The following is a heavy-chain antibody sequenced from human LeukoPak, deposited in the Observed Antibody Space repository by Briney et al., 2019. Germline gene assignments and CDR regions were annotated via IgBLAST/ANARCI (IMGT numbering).Heavy chain of an antibody. V-gene: IGHV3-30*02. Sequence: GGSLRLSCAASGFTFSNYGMHWVRQTPGKGLEWVAFIRYDGSNKYYADSVKGRFTISRDNAKNSLYLQMNSLRAEDTALYYCARDEEGGSYPLDYWGQGTLVTVSS. CDR2: IRYDGSNK. CDR1: GFTFSNYG. D-gene: IGHD1-26*01. J-gene: IGHJ4*02. CDR3: ARDEEGGSYPLDY.